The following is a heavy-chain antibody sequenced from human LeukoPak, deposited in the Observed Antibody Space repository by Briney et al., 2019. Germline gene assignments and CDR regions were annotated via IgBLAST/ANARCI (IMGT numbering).Heavy chain of an antibody. V-gene: IGHV3-21*01. CDR2: ISSSGTYI. D-gene: IGHD2-21*01. J-gene: IGHJ4*02. CDR1: GFTFSSYG. Sequence: KPGGSLRLSCAASGFTFSSYGMNWVRQAPGKGLEWVSSISSSGTYIYFADSVKGRFTITRDSAKNSLYLQMNSLRAEDTALYYCAREQSYSEEIVVVNPPFDYWGQGTLVTVSS. CDR3: AREQSYSEEIVVVNPPFDY.